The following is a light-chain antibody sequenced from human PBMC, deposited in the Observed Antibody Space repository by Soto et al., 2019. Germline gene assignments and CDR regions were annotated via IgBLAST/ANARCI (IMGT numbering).Light chain of an antibody. J-gene: IGKJ5*01. CDR1: QSVSDY. CDR3: QLRSTWPPIT. CDR2: DVS. V-gene: IGKV3-11*01. Sequence: EMVLTQSPATLSLSPGERATLSCRASQSVSDYLAWYQQKPGQAPSLLIYDVSNRATGIPVRFRGSGSGTDFTLTISSLEPEDFAVYYCQLRSTWPPITFGQGTRLEIK.